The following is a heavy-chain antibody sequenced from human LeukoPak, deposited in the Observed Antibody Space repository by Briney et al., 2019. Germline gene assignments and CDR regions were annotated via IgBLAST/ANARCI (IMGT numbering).Heavy chain of an antibody. CDR3: AYRNNLEC. V-gene: IGHV3-7*02. CDR2: IKYDGSEK. J-gene: IGHJ4*02. CDR1: GFTFSGFW. D-gene: IGHD1-20*01. Sequence: SGGSLRLSCTASGFTFSGFWMNWVRQTPGKGLEGVANIKYDGSEKYYVDSVKGRFTISIDNANNSLYLQMNNLRAEDTAKYYCAYRNNLECWGQGILVTVSS.